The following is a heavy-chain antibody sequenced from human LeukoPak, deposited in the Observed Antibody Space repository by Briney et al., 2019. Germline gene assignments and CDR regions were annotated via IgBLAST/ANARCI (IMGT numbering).Heavy chain of an antibody. Sequence: SQTLSLTCAISGDSVSSNSAAWNWIRPSPSIGLEWLGRTFYRCKWYNDYIVSVESRININPDTSKNQFSLQLKSVTPEDTAMYYCAREEESSGWSFDYWGQGILVTVSS. CDR2: TFYRCKWYN. D-gene: IGHD6-19*01. CDR1: GDSVSSNSAA. J-gene: IGHJ4*02. CDR3: AREEESSGWSFDY. V-gene: IGHV6-1*01.